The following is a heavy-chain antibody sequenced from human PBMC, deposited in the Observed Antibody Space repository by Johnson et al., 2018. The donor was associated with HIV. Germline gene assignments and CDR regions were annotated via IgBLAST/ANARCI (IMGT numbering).Heavy chain of an antibody. CDR2: INGDGSRL. D-gene: IGHD2-15*01. CDR1: GFTFSDHW. Sequence: VQLVESGGGLVQPGGSLRLSCGASGFTFSDHWMQWVRQAPGKGLVWVSRINGDGSRLTYADSVKGRFTIARDNAKNTRYLELKSLRREDTAVYYCARTSCSGARCLGYDPFDVWGQGAMVTVSS. CDR3: ARTSCSGARCLGYDPFDV. V-gene: IGHV3-74*01. J-gene: IGHJ3*01.